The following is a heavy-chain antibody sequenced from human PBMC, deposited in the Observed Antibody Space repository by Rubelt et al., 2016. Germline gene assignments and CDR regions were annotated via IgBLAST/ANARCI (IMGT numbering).Heavy chain of an antibody. CDR1: GGTFSSYV. Sequence: KPGSSVKVSCKASGGTFSSYVINWVRQAPGQGLEWMGRIVPILHVTNYAQKFRGRVTITADKSTSTAYMELSSLRSEDTAVYYCARTKEEIQLDLYYYYGMDVWGQGTTVTVSS. D-gene: IGHD5-18*01. J-gene: IGHJ6*02. CDR2: IVPILHVT. CDR3: ARTKEEIQLDLYYYYGMDV. V-gene: IGHV1-69*04.